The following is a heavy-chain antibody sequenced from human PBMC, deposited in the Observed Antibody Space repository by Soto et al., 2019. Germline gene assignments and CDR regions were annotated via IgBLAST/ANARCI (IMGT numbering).Heavy chain of an antibody. J-gene: IGHJ3*02. D-gene: IGHD5-12*01. CDR1: GFTFSSYA. CDR3: AKGPGSGYDLIPGFAAFDI. CDR2: ISGSGGST. V-gene: IGHV3-23*01. Sequence: PGGSLRLSCAASGFTFSSYAMSWVRQAPGKGLEWVSAISGSGGSTYYADSVKGRFTISRDNSKITLYLQMNSLRAEDTAVYYCAKGPGSGYDLIPGFAAFDIWGHGTMVTVSS.